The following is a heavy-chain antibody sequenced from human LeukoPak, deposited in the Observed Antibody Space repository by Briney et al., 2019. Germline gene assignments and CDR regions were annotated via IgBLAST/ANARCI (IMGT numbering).Heavy chain of an antibody. J-gene: IGHJ2*01. CDR3: ARKTDRLGAVGRDRYFDL. D-gene: IGHD6-13*01. Sequence: GGSLRLSCTASGFTFSGYEMTWVRQAPGKGLEWMSYISVNGGAMHYADSVRGRFTASRDDAKNSLYLHMNSLRVEDTAIYYCARKTDRLGAVGRDRYFDLWGRGTLITVSS. V-gene: IGHV3-48*03. CDR1: GFTFSGYE. CDR2: ISVNGGAM.